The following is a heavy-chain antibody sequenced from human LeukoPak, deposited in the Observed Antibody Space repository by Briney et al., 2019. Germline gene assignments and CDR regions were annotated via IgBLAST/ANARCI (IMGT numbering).Heavy chain of an antibody. CDR1: GFTFSSYW. J-gene: IGHJ4*02. CDR3: ARIGYRSSSWDY. V-gene: IGHV3-7*01. Sequence: GGSLRLSCAAFGFTFSSYWMSWVRQAPGKGLEWVANIKQDGSTKYYVDSLKGRFTISRDNAKNSVFLQMNSLRVEDTAVYYCARIGYRSSSWDYWGQGTLVTVPS. CDR2: IKQDGSTK. D-gene: IGHD6-6*01.